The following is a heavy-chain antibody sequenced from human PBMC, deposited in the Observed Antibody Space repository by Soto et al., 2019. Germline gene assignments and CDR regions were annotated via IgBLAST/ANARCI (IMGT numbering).Heavy chain of an antibody. Sequence: EVQLLESGGGLEQPGGSLRLSCAASGFTFRDYAMSWVRQAPGKGLEWVTTITGSSSNLYYSDSVKGRFAISRDNSKNTLYLHMDSLTAEDTAVNYCAKGGAVYGLLTHDYWGQGTLVTVSS. D-gene: IGHD3-9*01. CDR1: GFTFRDYA. CDR2: ITGSSSNL. V-gene: IGHV3-23*01. J-gene: IGHJ4*02. CDR3: AKGGAVYGLLTHDY.